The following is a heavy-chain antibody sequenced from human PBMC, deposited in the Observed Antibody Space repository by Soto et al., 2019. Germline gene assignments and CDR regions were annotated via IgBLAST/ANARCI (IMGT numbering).Heavy chain of an antibody. D-gene: IGHD2-2*01. CDR3: AVRYADY. Sequence: EVQLVESGGGLVQPGGSLRLSCAASGFSFSTYWMTWVRQAPGKGLEWVANIKPDGSQKYYVDSVMGRFTISRDIAKRSVYLQMDSLRVEDTGLYFCAVRYADYWGQGALVTVSS. V-gene: IGHV3-7*01. CDR2: IKPDGSQK. CDR1: GFSFSTYW. J-gene: IGHJ4*02.